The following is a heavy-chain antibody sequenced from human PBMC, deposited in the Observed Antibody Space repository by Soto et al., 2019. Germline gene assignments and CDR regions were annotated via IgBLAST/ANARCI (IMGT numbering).Heavy chain of an antibody. D-gene: IGHD2-15*01. Sequence: ASVKVSCKASGYTFTSYGISWVRQAPGQGLEWMGWISAYNGNTNYAQKLQGRVTMTTDTSTSTAYMELRSLRSDDTAVYYCARGPRDIVVVVAAYWFDPWGQGTLVTVS. J-gene: IGHJ5*02. CDR2: ISAYNGNT. CDR3: ARGPRDIVVVVAAYWFDP. CDR1: GYTFTSYG. V-gene: IGHV1-18*01.